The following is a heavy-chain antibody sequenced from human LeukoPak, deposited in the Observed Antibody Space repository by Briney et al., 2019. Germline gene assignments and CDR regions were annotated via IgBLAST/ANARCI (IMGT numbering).Heavy chain of an antibody. V-gene: IGHV3-23*01. CDR2: ISGSGGST. CDR3: VKGRHSSSWYHPFDY. Sequence: PGGSLRLSCAASGFTFSSYAMSWVRQAPGKGLEWVSAISGSGGSTYYADSVKGRFTISRDNSKNTLYLQMSSLRAEDTAVYYCVKGRHSSSWYHPFDYWGQGTLVSVSS. J-gene: IGHJ4*02. CDR1: GFTFSSYA. D-gene: IGHD6-13*01.